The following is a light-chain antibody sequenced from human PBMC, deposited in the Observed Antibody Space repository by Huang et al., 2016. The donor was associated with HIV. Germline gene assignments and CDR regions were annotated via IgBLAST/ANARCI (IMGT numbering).Light chain of an antibody. CDR1: QSVTHNY. CDR2: DAS. CDR3: QQFGRSPYT. J-gene: IGKJ2*01. V-gene: IGKV3-20*01. Sequence: DIVLTQSPGTLSLSPGERATLSCRAGQSVTHNYLAGYQHKPGQAPRLLIYDASRRATGIPERFSGSGSGTDFTLTISRLEPEDFAVYYCQQFGRSPYTFGQGTKLEIK.